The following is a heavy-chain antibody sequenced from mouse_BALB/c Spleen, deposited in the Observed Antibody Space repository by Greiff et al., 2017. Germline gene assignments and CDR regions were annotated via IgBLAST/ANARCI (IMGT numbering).Heavy chain of an antibody. V-gene: IGHV1S81*02. J-gene: IGHJ1*01. CDR2: INPSNGRT. Sequence: QVQLQQPGAELVKPGASVKLSCKASGYTFTSYWMHWVKQRPGQGLEWIGEINPSNGRTNYNEKFKSKATLTVDKSSSTAYMQLSSLTSEDSAVYYGAREAGNLRGYFDVWGAGTTVTVSS. CDR1: GYTFTSYW. D-gene: IGHD6-1*01. CDR3: AREAGNLRGYFDV.